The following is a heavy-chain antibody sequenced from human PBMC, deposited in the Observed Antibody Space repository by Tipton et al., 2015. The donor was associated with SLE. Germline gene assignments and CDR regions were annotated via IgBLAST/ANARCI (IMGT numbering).Heavy chain of an antibody. CDR2: IYPSGVT. J-gene: IGHJ4*02. V-gene: IGHV4-30-2*01. CDR1: GGSIDSGGYS. Sequence: TLSLTCAVSGGSIDSGGYSWNWIRQPPGKGLEWLGSIYPSGVTYYSPSLKSRVIISIDKPKNQFSLKLRSVTAADTAVYYCARTQYTFGGVIAPFDYWGQGTLVTVSS. D-gene: IGHD3-16*02. CDR3: ARTQYTFGGVIAPFDY.